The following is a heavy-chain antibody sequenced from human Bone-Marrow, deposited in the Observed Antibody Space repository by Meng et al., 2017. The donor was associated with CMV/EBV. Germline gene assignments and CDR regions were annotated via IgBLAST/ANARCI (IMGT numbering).Heavy chain of an antibody. CDR1: GASISSYY. V-gene: IGHV4-59*07. CDR3: ARRVARRGYYGMDV. D-gene: IGHD3-3*01. CDR2: IYYSGST. Sequence: SDTLSLTCTVSGASISSYYWTWIRQPPGKGLEWIGYIYYSGSTNYNPSLKSRVTLSVDTSTNQFSLNLNSVTATDTAVYYCARRVARRGYYGMDVWGQGTTVTVSS. J-gene: IGHJ6*02.